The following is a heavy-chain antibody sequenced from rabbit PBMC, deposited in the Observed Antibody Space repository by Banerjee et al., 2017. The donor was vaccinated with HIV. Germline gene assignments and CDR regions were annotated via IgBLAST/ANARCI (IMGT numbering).Heavy chain of an antibody. Sequence: QSLEESGGDLVKPGASLTLTCTASGFSFSSGYWMCWVRQAPGKGPEWIGCIYTGSATTYYASWPKGRFTISKTSSTTVTLQMTSLTAADTATYFCARNAGYAHTGNSYFDLWGQGTLVTVS. J-gene: IGHJ4*01. CDR2: IYTGSATT. V-gene: IGHV1S40*01. CDR1: GFSFSSGYW. D-gene: IGHD6-1*01. CDR3: ARNAGYAHTGNSYFDL.